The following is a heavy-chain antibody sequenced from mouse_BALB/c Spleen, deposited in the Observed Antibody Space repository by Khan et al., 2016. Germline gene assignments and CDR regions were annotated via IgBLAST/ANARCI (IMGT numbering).Heavy chain of an antibody. D-gene: IGHD2-4*01. CDR3: ARQGYDYDPYAMDY. CDR2: ISNGGGST. J-gene: IGHJ4*01. V-gene: IGHV5-12*02. CDR1: GFTFSDYY. Sequence: EVELVESGGGLVQPGGSLKLSCATSGFTFSDYYMYWVRQTPEKRLEWVAYISNGGGSTYYPDTVKGRFTISRDNAKNTLYLQMSRLKSEVTAMYYCARQGYDYDPYAMDYWGQVTSVTVSS.